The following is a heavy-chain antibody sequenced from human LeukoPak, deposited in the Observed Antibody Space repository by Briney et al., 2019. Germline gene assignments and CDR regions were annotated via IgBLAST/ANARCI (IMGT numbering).Heavy chain of an antibody. Sequence: ASVKVSCKASGYTFTSYYMHWVRQAPGKGLEWMGGFDPEDGETIYAQKFQGRVTMTEDTSTDTAYMELSSLRSEDTAVYYCATELRITIFGVVDAFDIWGQGTMVTVSS. V-gene: IGHV1-24*01. J-gene: IGHJ3*02. D-gene: IGHD3-3*01. CDR2: FDPEDGET. CDR1: GYTFTSYY. CDR3: ATELRITIFGVVDAFDI.